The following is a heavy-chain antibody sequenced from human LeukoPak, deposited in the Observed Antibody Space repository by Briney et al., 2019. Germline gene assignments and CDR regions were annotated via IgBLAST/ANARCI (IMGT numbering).Heavy chain of an antibody. V-gene: IGHV4-34*01. CDR3: ARGLYCSGGSCYYYFDY. CDR2: INHSGST. D-gene: IGHD2-15*01. CDR1: GGSFSGYY. J-gene: IGHJ4*02. Sequence: SETLSLTCAVYGGSFSGYYWSWIRQPPGKGLEWIGEINHSGSTNYNPSLKSRVTISVDTSKNQFSLKLSSVTAADTAVYYCARGLYCSGGSCYYYFDYWGQGTLVTVSS.